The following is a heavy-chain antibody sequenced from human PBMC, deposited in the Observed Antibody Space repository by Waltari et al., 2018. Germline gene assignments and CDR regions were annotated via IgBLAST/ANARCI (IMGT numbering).Heavy chain of an antibody. V-gene: IGHV4-34*01. D-gene: IGHD3-22*01. J-gene: IGHJ3*02. CDR3: ARGSHYYDSSGFLI. Sequence: QVQLQQWGAGLLKPSETLSLTCAVYGGSFSGYYWSWIRQPPGKGLEWIGEINHSGSTNYNPSLKSRVTISVDTSKNQFSLKLSSVTAADTAVYYCARGSHYYDSSGFLIWGQGTMVTVSS. CDR2: INHSGST. CDR1: GGSFSGYY.